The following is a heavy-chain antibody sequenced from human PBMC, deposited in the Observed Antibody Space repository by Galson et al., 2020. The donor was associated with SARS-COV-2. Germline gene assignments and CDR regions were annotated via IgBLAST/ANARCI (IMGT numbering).Heavy chain of an antibody. CDR3: AGKPDDHTVSCYDY. J-gene: IGHJ4*02. CDR2: ISYDGTTK. Sequence: QLGESLKISCAASGFALSNSAMHWVRQAPGKGLEWVAIISYDGTTKYNSDSVKGRFTISRNISKNTLYLQMNSLKPKAPAFFYCAGKPDDHTVSCYDYWGQGALFTVSS. CDR1: GFALSNSA. V-gene: IGHV3-30*04. D-gene: IGHD2-2*02.